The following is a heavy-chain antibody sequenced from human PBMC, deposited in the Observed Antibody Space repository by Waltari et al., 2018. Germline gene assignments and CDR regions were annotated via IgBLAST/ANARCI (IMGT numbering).Heavy chain of an antibody. CDR2: INGDGRAI. V-gene: IGHV3-74*01. CDR1: GFRFRTYW. J-gene: IGHJ5*02. CDR3: IRSSSGWFDP. D-gene: IGHD3-10*01. Sequence: EVQLVESGGGLVHPGWSLSRSCAAPGFRFRTYWIHWVRPAPGKGLVWVSRINGDGRAINYADSVTGRFTISRDHAKNSVSLQMNSLRAEDTAVYYCIRSSSGWFDPWGQGTLVTVSS.